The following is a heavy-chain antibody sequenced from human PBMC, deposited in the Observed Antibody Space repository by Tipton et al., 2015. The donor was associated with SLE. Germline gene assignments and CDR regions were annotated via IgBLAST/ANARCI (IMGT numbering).Heavy chain of an antibody. Sequence: TLSLTCTVSGGSVSSGGYYWSWIRQHPGKGLEWIGYIYYSGSTNYNPSLKSRVTISVDTSKNQFSLKLSSVTAADTAVYYCASGEGTPFDYWGQGTLVTVSS. V-gene: IGHV4-31*03. D-gene: IGHD3-10*01. J-gene: IGHJ4*02. CDR2: IYYSGST. CDR1: GGSVSSGGYY. CDR3: ASGEGTPFDY.